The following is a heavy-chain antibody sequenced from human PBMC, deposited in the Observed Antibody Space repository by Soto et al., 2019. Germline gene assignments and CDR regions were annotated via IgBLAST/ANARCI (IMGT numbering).Heavy chain of an antibody. D-gene: IGHD3-10*01. V-gene: IGHV4-61*01. CDR1: CGSVSSGSYY. CDR3: ARGPKGMVRGVIKSYGMDV. Sequence: SETLSLTCTVSCGSVSSGSYYWSWIRQPPGKGLEWIGYIYYSGSTNHNPSLKSRVTISVDTSKNQFSLKLSSVTAADTAVYYCARGPKGMVRGVIKSYGMDVWGQGTTVTVSS. CDR2: IYYSGST. J-gene: IGHJ6*02.